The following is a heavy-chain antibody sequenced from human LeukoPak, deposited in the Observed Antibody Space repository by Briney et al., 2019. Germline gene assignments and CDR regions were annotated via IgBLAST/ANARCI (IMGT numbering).Heavy chain of an antibody. Sequence: ASVKVSCKASGYTFTSYDINWVRQATGQGLEWMGWMNPNSGNTGYAQKFQGRVTMTRNTSISTAYMELSSLRSEDTAVYYCARGQRYYYDSSGYSNPDYWGQGTLVTVSS. CDR3: ARGQRYYYDSSGYSNPDY. J-gene: IGHJ4*02. V-gene: IGHV1-8*01. CDR1: GYTFTSYD. D-gene: IGHD3-22*01. CDR2: MNPNSGNT.